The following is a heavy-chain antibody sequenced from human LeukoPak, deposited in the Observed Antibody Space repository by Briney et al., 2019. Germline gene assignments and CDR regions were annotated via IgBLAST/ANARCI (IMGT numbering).Heavy chain of an antibody. CDR1: GGSTSSGDYY. V-gene: IGHV4-30-4*01. Sequence: PSQTLSLTCTVSGGSTSSGDYYWSWIRQPPGKGLEWIAYMYYSGSTYYNPSLKSRVTMSADTSKNQLSLKLSSVTAADTAVYYCARPYYYDSRIDPWGQGILVTVSS. D-gene: IGHD3-22*01. CDR2: MYYSGST. CDR3: ARPYYYDSRIDP. J-gene: IGHJ5*02.